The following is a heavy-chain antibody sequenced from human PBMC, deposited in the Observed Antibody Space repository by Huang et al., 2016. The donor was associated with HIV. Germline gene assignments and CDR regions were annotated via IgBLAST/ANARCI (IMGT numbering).Heavy chain of an antibody. CDR1: GGSFTGNY. J-gene: IGHJ6*02. CDR3: ARQWTILEWLLGLDV. Sequence: QMQLQQRGAGLLKPSETLSLTCGVSGGSFTGNYLTWIRQAPGKGLEWIGEVNDSGATNYHPSLNGPVTILLDKSNRELSLNLRSVTAADTAVYYCARQWTILEWLLGLDVWGQGTTVIVSS. V-gene: IGHV4-34*02. D-gene: IGHD3-3*01. CDR2: VNDSGAT.